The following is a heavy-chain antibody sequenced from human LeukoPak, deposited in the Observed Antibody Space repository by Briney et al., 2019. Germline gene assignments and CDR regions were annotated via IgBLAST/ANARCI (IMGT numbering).Heavy chain of an antibody. J-gene: IGHJ4*02. V-gene: IGHV3-30*03. Sequence: GGSLRLSCAASGFTFSSYGMHWVRQAPGKGLEGVAVISYDGSNKYYADSVKGRFTISRDNSKNTLYLQMNSLRAEDTAVYYCAGVTDGYWGQGTLVTVS. CDR3: AGVTDGY. CDR2: ISYDGSNK. D-gene: IGHD5-18*01. CDR1: GFTFSSYG.